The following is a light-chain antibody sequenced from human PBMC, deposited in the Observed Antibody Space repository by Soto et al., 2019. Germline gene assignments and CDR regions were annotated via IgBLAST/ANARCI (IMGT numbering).Light chain of an antibody. V-gene: IGLV2-11*01. CDR1: SSDVGAYNH. CDR3: CSYAGDYVFYV. CDR2: DVT. J-gene: IGLJ1*01. Sequence: QSALTQPRSVSGSPGQSVTISCTGTSSDVGAYNHLSWYQHHPGKAPQLMIYDVTTRPSGVPDRLSGSKSGNTASLTISGLQAEDEDDYFCCSYAGDYVFYVFGSGTKLTVL.